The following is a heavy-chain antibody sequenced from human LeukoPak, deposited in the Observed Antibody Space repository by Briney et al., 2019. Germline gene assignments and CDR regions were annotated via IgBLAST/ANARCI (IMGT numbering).Heavy chain of an antibody. CDR3: ARLTGSSEDY. CDR2: INPSGGST. D-gene: IGHD1-26*01. V-gene: IGHV1-46*01. CDR1: GYTFTSYY. Sequence: ASVKVSYKASGYTFTSYYMHWVRQAPGQGLEWMGIINPSGGSTSYAQKFQGRVTITADKSTSTAYMELSSLRSEDTAVYYCARLTGSSEDYWGQGTLVTVSS. J-gene: IGHJ4*02.